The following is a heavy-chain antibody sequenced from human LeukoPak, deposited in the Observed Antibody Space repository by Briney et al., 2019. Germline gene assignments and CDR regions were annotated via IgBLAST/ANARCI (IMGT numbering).Heavy chain of an antibody. CDR1: GFTFSSYW. J-gene: IGHJ4*02. V-gene: IGHV3-23*01. CDR2: ISGSGSGGST. D-gene: IGHD3-22*01. Sequence: PGGSLRHTCAASGFTFSSYWMSWVRQAPWKGLEWVSNISGSGSGGSTYYADSVKGRFTISRDNSKNTLYLQMNSLRAEDTAVYYCAKDGRRGYYLNWGQGTLVTVSS. CDR3: AKDGRRGYYLN.